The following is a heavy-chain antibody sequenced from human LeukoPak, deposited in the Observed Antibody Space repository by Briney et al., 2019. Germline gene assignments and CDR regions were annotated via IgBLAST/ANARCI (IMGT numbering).Heavy chain of an antibody. CDR2: ISSSSSYI. V-gene: IGHV3-21*01. CDR3: ARRAGAYSHPYDY. Sequence: PGGSLRLSCAASGFTFNRYSMNWVRQAPGKGLEWVSSISSSSSYIYYADSVKGRFTISRDNAKNSLSLQMNSLRAEDTAVYYCARRAGAYSHPYDYWGQGTLVTVSS. CDR1: GFTFNRYS. J-gene: IGHJ4*02. D-gene: IGHD4/OR15-4a*01.